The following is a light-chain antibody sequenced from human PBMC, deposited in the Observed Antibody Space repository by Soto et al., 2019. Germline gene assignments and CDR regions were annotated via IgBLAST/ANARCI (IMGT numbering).Light chain of an antibody. V-gene: IGKV3-15*01. CDR1: QSVSSN. CDR3: QQYNSWPPQLT. CDR2: GAS. Sequence: EIVMTQSPATLSVSPGERATLSCRASQSVSSNLAWYQQKPGQAPRLLIYGASTRATAIPARFSGSGSGTEFTLTISSLQSEDFAVYYGQQYNSWPPQLTFGGGTKVEIK. J-gene: IGKJ4*01.